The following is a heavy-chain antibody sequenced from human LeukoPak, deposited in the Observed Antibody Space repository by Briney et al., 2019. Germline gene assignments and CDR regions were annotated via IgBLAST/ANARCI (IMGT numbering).Heavy chain of an antibody. CDR1: GGSFSGYY. CDR3: ARLTLDCSSTSCYSHYYYGMDV. J-gene: IGHJ6*02. Sequence: SETLSPTCAVYGGSFSGYYWSWIRQPPGKGLEWIGEINHSGSTNYNPSLKSRVTISVDTSKNQFSLKLSSVTAADTAVYYCARLTLDCSSTSCYSHYYYGMDVWGQGTTVTVSS. D-gene: IGHD2-2*01. V-gene: IGHV4-34*01. CDR2: INHSGST.